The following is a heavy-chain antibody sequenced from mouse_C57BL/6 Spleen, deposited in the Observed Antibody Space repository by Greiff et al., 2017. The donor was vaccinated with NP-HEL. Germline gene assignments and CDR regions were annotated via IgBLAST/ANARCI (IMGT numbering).Heavy chain of an antibody. Sequence: QVQLQQPGAELVMPGASVKLSCKASGYTFTSYWMHWVKQRPGQGLEWIGEIDPSDSYTNYNQKFKGKSTLTVDKSSSTAYMPLRSLPSEDSAVFSCARGGVSYYFDYWGQGTTLTGSS. CDR3: ARGGVSYYFDY. V-gene: IGHV1-69*01. CDR1: GYTFTSYW. CDR2: IDPSDSYT. J-gene: IGHJ2*01.